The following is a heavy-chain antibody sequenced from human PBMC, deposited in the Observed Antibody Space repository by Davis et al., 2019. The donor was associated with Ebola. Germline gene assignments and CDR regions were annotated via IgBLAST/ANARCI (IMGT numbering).Heavy chain of an antibody. CDR1: GYSISSGYY. CDR3: ARTIFGVVGAIDP. J-gene: IGHJ5*02. V-gene: IGHV4-38-2*02. CDR2: IYHSGST. D-gene: IGHD3-3*01. Sequence: PSETLSLTCTVSGYSISSGYYWGWIRQPPGKGLEWIGSIYHSGSTNYNPSLKSRVTISVDTSKNQFSLKLSSVTAADTAVYYCARTIFGVVGAIDPWGQGTLVTVSS.